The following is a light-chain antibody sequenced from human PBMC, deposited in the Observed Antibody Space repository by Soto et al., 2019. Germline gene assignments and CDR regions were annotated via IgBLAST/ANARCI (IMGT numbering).Light chain of an antibody. Sequence: QAVVTQEPSLTVSPGGTVTLTCGSSTGAVTSGHYPYWFQQKPGQAPRTLIYDTSNKHSWTPARFSGSLLGGKAALTLSGAQPEDEDEYYCLLSYSGARPYWVFGGGTKLTVL. J-gene: IGLJ3*02. CDR1: TGAVTSGHY. CDR3: LLSYSGARPYWV. V-gene: IGLV7-46*01. CDR2: DTS.